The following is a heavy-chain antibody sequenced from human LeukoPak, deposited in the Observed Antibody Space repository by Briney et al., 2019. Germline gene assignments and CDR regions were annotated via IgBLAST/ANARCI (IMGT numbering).Heavy chain of an antibody. V-gene: IGHV3-48*03. J-gene: IGHJ3*02. CDR2: ISSSGCAI. D-gene: IGHD2-15*01. Sequence: GGSLRLSCAASGFTFSDYEMNWVRQAPGKGLEWLSYISSSGCAIYYADSVKGRFTLSRDNAKNSLYLQMSSLRAEDTAVYYCAREADCSGGTCYRGAFDIWGQGTMVTVSS. CDR1: GFTFSDYE. CDR3: AREADCSGGTCYRGAFDI.